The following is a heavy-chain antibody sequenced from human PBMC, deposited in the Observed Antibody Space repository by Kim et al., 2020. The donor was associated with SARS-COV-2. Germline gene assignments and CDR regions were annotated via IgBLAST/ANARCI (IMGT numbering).Heavy chain of an antibody. CDR2: ISHDGSIQ. CDR1: GFSLSRHD. J-gene: IGHJ5*02. V-gene: IGHV3-30*18. D-gene: IGHD3-10*01. CDR3: AKDEDGVGSLNRFDP. Sequence: GGSLRLSCAASGFSLSRHDMHWARQVPGKGLEWVATISHDGSIQYYGDSVKGRFTISRDNSKNTLYLQMNSLRAEDTAVYYCAKDEDGVGSLNRFDPWGQGTLVIVSS.